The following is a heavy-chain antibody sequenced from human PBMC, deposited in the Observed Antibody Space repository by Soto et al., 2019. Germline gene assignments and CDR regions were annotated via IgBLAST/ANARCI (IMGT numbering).Heavy chain of an antibody. D-gene: IGHD1-1*01. CDR1: GYAFTTYG. CDR3: ARGRYGDY. CDR2: ISAHNGNT. J-gene: IGHJ4*02. Sequence: QVHLVQSGAEVKKPGASVKVSCQASGYAFTTYGITWVRQAPGQGLEWMGWISAHNGNTNYAQKLQGRATVTRDTSTSTAYMELRSLRSDGTAVYYCARGRYGDYWGQGALVTVSS. V-gene: IGHV1-18*01.